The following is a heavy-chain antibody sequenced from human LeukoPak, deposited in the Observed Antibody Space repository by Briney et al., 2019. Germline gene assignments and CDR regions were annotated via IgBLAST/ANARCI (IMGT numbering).Heavy chain of an antibody. V-gene: IGHV3-15*01. Sequence: VGSLRLSCAASGFTFSNAWMSGVRQAPGKGLEWVGRFKSKTDGGTTAYAAPVKGRFTNSRDDSKNTLYLQMTSLKTEDTAVYYCTRSYDMLTGDLHYYYHYGMDVWGQGTTVTVSS. CDR1: GFTFSNAW. CDR2: FKSKTDGGTT. J-gene: IGHJ6*02. CDR3: TRSYDMLTGDLHYYYHYGMDV. D-gene: IGHD3-9*01.